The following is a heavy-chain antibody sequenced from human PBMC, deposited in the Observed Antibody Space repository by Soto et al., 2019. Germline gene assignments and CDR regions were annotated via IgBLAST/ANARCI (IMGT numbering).Heavy chain of an antibody. J-gene: IGHJ4*02. V-gene: IGHV4-31*03. D-gene: IGHD3-22*01. CDR3: AKCYYDSSGYLFAY. CDR1: GGSISIGGYY. CDR2: IYYSGST. Sequence: PSEALSLSCTVSGGSISIGGYYWSCIRQHPGKGLEWIGYIYYSGSTYYNPSLKSRVTISVDTSKNQFSLKLSSVTAADTAVYYWAKCYYDSSGYLFAYWGQGTLVTVSS.